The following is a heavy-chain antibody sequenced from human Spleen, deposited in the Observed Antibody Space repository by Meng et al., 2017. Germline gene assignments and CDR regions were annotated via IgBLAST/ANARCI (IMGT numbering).Heavy chain of an antibody. Sequence: GSLRLSCTVSGGSISSYYWSWIRQPPGKGLEWIGYIYYSGSTNYNPSLKSRVTISVDTSKNQFSLKLSSVTAADTAVYYCARRSSEDLTTVTTYYFHPWGQGTLVTAPQ. V-gene: IGHV4-59*01. CDR1: GGSISSYY. J-gene: IGHJ5*02. D-gene: IGHD4-17*01. CDR3: ARRSSEDLTTVTTYYFHP. CDR2: IYYSGST.